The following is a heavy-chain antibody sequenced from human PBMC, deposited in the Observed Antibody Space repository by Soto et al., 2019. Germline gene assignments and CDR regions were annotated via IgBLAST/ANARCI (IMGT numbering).Heavy chain of an antibody. CDR2: ISAYNGNT. CDR3: ARASRGNSRAPSPDY. J-gene: IGHJ4*02. Sequence: QVQLVQSGAEVKKPGASVKVSRKASGYTFTSYGISWVRQAPGQGLEWMGWISAYNGNTNYAQKLQGRVTMTTDTSTSTAYMELRSLRSDDTAVYYCARASRGNSRAPSPDYWGQGTLVTVSS. V-gene: IGHV1-18*04. CDR1: GYTFTSYG. D-gene: IGHD2-21*02.